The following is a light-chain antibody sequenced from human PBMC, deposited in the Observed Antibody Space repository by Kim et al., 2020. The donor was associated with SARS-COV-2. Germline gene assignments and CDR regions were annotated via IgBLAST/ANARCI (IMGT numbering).Light chain of an antibody. CDR2: DVT. Sequence: QSALTQPASVSGSPGQSITISCTGTSSDVGGYDYVSWYQQHPAKAPKLIIYDVTNRPSGVSNRFSGSKSGNTASLTISGLQAEDEADYYCNSYTSNSTWVFGGGTQLTVL. V-gene: IGLV2-14*03. J-gene: IGLJ3*02. CDR3: NSYTSNSTWV. CDR1: SSDVGGYDY.